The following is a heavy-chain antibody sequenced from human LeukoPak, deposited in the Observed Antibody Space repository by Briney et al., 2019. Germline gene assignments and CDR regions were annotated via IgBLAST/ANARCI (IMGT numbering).Heavy chain of an antibody. Sequence: PGGSLRLSCAASGFTFSSCEMNWVRQAPGKGLEWVSYISSSGSTIYYADSVKGRFTISRDNAKNSLYLQMNSLRAGDTAVYYCARGRLRGLWFGELLYDYYYGMDVWGQGTTVTVSS. V-gene: IGHV3-48*03. J-gene: IGHJ6*02. CDR3: ARGRLRGLWFGELLYDYYYGMDV. CDR2: ISSSGSTI. CDR1: GFTFSSCE. D-gene: IGHD3-10*01.